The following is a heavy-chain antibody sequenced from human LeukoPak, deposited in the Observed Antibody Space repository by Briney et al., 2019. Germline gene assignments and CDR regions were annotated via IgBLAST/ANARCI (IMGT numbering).Heavy chain of an antibody. V-gene: IGHV4-39*07. D-gene: IGHD3-9*01. CDR3: ARDGDYDILTGYFVFDY. Sequence: SETLSLTCSVSGGSISSTTYYWGWIRQPPGKGLEWIGNIYYSGSTYYNPSLKSRVTISVDTSKNQFSLKLSSVTAADTAVYYCARDGDYDILTGYFVFDYWGQGTLVTVSS. CDR2: IYYSGST. J-gene: IGHJ4*02. CDR1: GGSISSTTYY.